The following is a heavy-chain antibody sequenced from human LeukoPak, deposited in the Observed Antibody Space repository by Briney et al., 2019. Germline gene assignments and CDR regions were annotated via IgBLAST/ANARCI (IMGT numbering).Heavy chain of an antibody. J-gene: IGHJ4*02. CDR1: GGSISSYY. CDR2: IYYSGST. Sequence: SETLSLTCTVSGGSISSYYWSWIRQPPGKGLEWIGYIYYSGSTNYNPSLKSRVTISVDTSKNQISLKLSSVTAADTAVFYCARFYDSSGYNDYSFDYWGQGTLVTVSS. V-gene: IGHV4-59*08. D-gene: IGHD3-22*01. CDR3: ARFYDSSGYNDYSFDY.